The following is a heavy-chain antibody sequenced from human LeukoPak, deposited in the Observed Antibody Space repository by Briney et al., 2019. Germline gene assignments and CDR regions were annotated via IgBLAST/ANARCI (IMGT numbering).Heavy chain of an antibody. CDR1: GFTFSSYG. J-gene: IGHJ4*02. CDR3: AKDYMFYSGYDSYSFDY. CDR2: IRHDGSNK. D-gene: IGHD5-12*01. V-gene: IGHV3-30*02. Sequence: GGSLRLSCAASGFTFSSYGMRWVRQAPGKGLEWVAFIRHDGSNKYYADSVKGRFTISRDNSKNTLYLQMNSLRAEDTAVYYCAKDYMFYSGYDSYSFDYWGQGTLVTVSS.